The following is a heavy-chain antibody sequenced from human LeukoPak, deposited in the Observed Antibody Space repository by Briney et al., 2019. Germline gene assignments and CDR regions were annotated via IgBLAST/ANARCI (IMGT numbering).Heavy chain of an antibody. V-gene: IGHV3-9*01. D-gene: IGHD6-19*01. CDR3: AKAPSYSSGWYPNWFDP. CDR2: ISWNSGSI. Sequence: GGSLRLSCAASGFTFSSYAMSWVRQAPGKGLEWVSGISWNSGSIGYADSVKGRFTISRDNAKNSLYLQMNSLRAEDTALYYCAKAPSYSSGWYPNWFDPWGQGTLVTVSS. J-gene: IGHJ5*02. CDR1: GFTFSSYA.